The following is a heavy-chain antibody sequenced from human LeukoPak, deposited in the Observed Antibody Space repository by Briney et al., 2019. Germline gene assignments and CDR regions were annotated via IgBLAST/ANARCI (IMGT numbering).Heavy chain of an antibody. J-gene: IGHJ4*02. CDR2: INHSGST. Sequence: SETLSLTCAVYGGSFSGYYWSWIRLPPGKGLEWIGEINHSGSTNYNPSLKSRVTISVDTSKNQFSLKLSSVTAADTAVYYCARGGIGYCSSTSCYRPNGDFDYWGQGTLVTVSS. D-gene: IGHD2-2*01. CDR3: ARGGIGYCSSTSCYRPNGDFDY. CDR1: GGSFSGYY. V-gene: IGHV4-34*01.